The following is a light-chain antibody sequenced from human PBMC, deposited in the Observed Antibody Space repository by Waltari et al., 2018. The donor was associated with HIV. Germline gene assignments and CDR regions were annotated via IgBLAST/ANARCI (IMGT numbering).Light chain of an antibody. CDR3: LLYMASGRV. CDR2: NTD. Sequence: QTVVTQEPSFSVSPGGTITLTCGLSSGSVSSAYYPSWYQQTTGQPPRTLIYNTDTRSSGVPDRLSGSIVGNKAALTITGAQSEDESDYYCLLYMASGRVFGGGTRLTVL. CDR1: SGSVSSAYY. V-gene: IGLV8-61*01. J-gene: IGLJ3*02.